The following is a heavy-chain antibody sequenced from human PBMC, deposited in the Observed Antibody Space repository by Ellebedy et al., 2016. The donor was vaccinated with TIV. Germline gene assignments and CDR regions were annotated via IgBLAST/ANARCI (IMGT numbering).Heavy chain of an antibody. CDR2: MSGSTITI. J-gene: IGHJ3*02. CDR3: ARDMAWGNERVNDALDI. CDR1: GFSFSSYS. D-gene: IGHD7-27*01. V-gene: IGHV3-48*04. Sequence: GGSLRLSCAASGFSFSSYSMNWVRQAPGKGLEWVSYMSGSTITIYYADSVKGRFTISRDNAKNSLYLQMSSLTAEDTAVYYCARDMAWGNERVNDALDIWGQGTMVTVSA.